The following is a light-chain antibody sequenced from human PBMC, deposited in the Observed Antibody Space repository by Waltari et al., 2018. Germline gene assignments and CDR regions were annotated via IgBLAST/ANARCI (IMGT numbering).Light chain of an antibody. J-gene: IGLJ3*02. CDR1: TSDVGGYNY. CDR2: DVT. Sequence: SALTQPRSVSGSPGQSVTIPCTGTTSDVGGYNYVSWYQHHPGTAPKLMSFDVTQRPSGVPDRFSGSKSANTASLTISGLQAEDEADYYCCSFAGTYTWVFGGGTKVTVL. CDR3: CSFAGTYTWV. V-gene: IGLV2-11*01.